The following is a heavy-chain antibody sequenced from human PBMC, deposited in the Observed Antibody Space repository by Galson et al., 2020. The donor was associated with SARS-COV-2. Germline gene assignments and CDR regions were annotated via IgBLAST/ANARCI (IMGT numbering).Heavy chain of an antibody. Sequence: QAGGSPRLSCAASGFTFSSYGMHWVRQAPGKGLEWVAVIWYDGSNKYYADSVKGRFTISRDNSKNTLYLQMNSLRAEDTAVYYCARDHGVDTAMVTGWGQGTLVTVSS. D-gene: IGHD5-18*01. CDR3: ARDHGVDTAMVTG. V-gene: IGHV3-33*01. J-gene: IGHJ4*02. CDR2: IWYDGSNK. CDR1: GFTFSSYG.